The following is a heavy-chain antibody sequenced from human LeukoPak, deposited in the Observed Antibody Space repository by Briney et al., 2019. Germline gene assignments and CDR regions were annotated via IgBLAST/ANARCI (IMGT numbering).Heavy chain of an antibody. D-gene: IGHD3-10*01. CDR2: IYHSGST. CDR1: GGSISSSNW. J-gene: IGHJ4*02. CDR3: ARVRLTWSNCKVGSGSYAYFDY. Sequence: SSETLSLTCAVSGGSISSSNWWSWVRQPPGKGLEWIGEIYHSGSTNYNPSLKSRVTISVDKSKNQFSLKLSSVTAADTAVYYCARVRLTWSNCKVGSGSYAYFDYWGQGTLVTVSS. V-gene: IGHV4-4*02.